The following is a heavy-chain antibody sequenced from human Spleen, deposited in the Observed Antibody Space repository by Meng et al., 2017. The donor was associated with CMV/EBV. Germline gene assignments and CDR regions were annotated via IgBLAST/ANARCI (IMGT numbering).Heavy chain of an antibody. CDR1: TCSSYA. J-gene: IGHJ4*02. D-gene: IGHD3-22*01. CDR3: ARGTAGGYYDSSGYHFDY. V-gene: IGHV1-69*05. CDR2: IIPIFGTA. Sequence: TCSSYAVSWVRQTPGQGLERIGGIIPIFGTANYAQRFQGRVTITTDESTSTAYMELSSLRSEDTAVYYCARGTAGGYYDSSGYHFDYWGQGTLVTVSS.